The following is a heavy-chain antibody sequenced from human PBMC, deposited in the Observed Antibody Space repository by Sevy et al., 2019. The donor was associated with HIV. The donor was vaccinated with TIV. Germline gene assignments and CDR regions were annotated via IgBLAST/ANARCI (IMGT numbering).Heavy chain of an antibody. CDR2: FDPEDGER. D-gene: IGHD6-25*01. CDR3: ATPPTPRGGSFDY. Sequence: ASVKVSCKVSGYTLSEFSMHWVRQAPGKGLEWMGGFDPEDGERIYTQTFQGRASMTEDTSTDTAYMELSSLISEDTAVYYCATPPTPRGGSFDYWGQGTLVTVSS. CDR1: GYTLSEFS. V-gene: IGHV1-24*01. J-gene: IGHJ4*02.